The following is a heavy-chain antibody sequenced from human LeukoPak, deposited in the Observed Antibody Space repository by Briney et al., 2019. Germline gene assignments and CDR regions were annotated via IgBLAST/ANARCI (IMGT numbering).Heavy chain of an antibody. CDR3: AKDRTYSSTWYLFDY. J-gene: IGHJ4*02. CDR1: GFTFQDYG. CDR2: INWNSGNI. V-gene: IGHV3-9*01. Sequence: HTGGSLRLSCAASGFTFQDYGMHWVRHAPGKGLEWVSGINWNSGNIAYADSVKGRFTISRDNAKNSLYLQMNSLRAEDTAFYYCAKDRTYSSTWYLFDYWGQGTLVTVSS. D-gene: IGHD6-13*01.